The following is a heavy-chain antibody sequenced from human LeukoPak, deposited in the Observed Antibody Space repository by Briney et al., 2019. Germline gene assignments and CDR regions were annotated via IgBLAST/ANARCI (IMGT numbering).Heavy chain of an antibody. Sequence: GGSLRLSCAASGFTFSGSAMHWVRQASGKGLEWVGRIRSKANSYATAYAASVKGRFTISRDDSKNTAYLQMNSLKTEDTAVYYCTTLISMVRGVEVDYWGQGTLVTVPS. J-gene: IGHJ4*02. V-gene: IGHV3-73*01. CDR2: IRSKANSYAT. CDR3: TTLISMVRGVEVDY. CDR1: GFTFSGSA. D-gene: IGHD3-10*01.